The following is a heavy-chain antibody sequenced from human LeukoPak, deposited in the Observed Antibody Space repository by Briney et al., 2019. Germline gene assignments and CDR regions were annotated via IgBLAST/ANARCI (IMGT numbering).Heavy chain of an antibody. CDR2: IISSGSTI. D-gene: IGHD2-2*01. J-gene: IGHJ6*03. CDR1: GFTFSSYE. Sequence: PGGSLRLSCAASGFTFSSYEMNWVRQAPGKGLEWVSYIISSGSTIYYADSVKGRLTISRDNAKKSLYLQMNSLRAEDTAVYYCARLEQYHRGHFYYYMDVWGKGTTVTVSS. V-gene: IGHV3-48*03. CDR3: ARLEQYHRGHFYYYMDV.